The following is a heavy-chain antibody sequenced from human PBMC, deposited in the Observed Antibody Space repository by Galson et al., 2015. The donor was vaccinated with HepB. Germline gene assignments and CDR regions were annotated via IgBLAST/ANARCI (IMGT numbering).Heavy chain of an antibody. CDR2: IYYSGST. CDR1: GGSVSSGSYY. J-gene: IGHJ6*02. V-gene: IGHV4-61*01. D-gene: IGHD6-19*01. Sequence: LSLTCTVSGGSVSSGSYYWSWIRQPPGKGLGWIGYIYYSGSTNYNPSLKSRVTISVDTSKNQFSLKLSSVTAADTAVYYCARSYSSGWWGYYYGMDVWGQGTTVTVSS. CDR3: ARSYSSGWWGYYYGMDV.